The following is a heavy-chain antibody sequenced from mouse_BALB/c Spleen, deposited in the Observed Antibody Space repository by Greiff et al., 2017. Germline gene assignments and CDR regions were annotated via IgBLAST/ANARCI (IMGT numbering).Heavy chain of an antibody. CDR2: ISTYYGDA. CDR3: ARWLPYLYAMDY. Sequence: QVQLQQSGAELVRPGVSVKISCKGSGYTFTDYAMHWVKQSHAKSLEWIGVISTYYGDASYNQKFKGKATMTVDKSSSTAYMELARLTSEDSAIYYCARWLPYLYAMDYWGQGTSVTISS. D-gene: IGHD2-2*01. V-gene: IGHV1S137*01. J-gene: IGHJ4*01. CDR1: GYTFTDYA.